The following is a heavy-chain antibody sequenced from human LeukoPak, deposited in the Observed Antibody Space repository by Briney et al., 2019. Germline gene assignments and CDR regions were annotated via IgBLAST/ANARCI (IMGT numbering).Heavy chain of an antibody. CDR3: AKDRLLWFGDGYYYYYGMDV. CDR2: ISYDGSNK. Sequence: GGSLRLSCAASGFTFSSYGMHWVRQAPGKGLEWVAVISYDGSNKYYVASVKGRFTISRGNSKNTLYLQMNSPRGEDTAVYYCAKDRLLWFGDGYYYYYGMDVWGQGTTVTVSS. V-gene: IGHV3-30*18. J-gene: IGHJ6*02. CDR1: GFTFSSYG. D-gene: IGHD3-10*01.